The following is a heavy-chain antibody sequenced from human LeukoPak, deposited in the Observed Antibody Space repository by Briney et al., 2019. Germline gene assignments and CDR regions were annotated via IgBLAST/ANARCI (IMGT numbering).Heavy chain of an antibody. CDR1: GYTFMNCG. D-gene: IGHD2/OR15-2a*01. Sequence: ASAMVSCKASGYTFMNCGISWVRLVPGHGPEWVGWVSPVNGNTNYPQKFQGRFTMTTDTVTTTAYMEARSLRSDDTAVYYCATDHLNRFDLWVQGTLVTVSS. CDR3: ATDHLNRFDL. J-gene: IGHJ5*02. CDR2: VSPVNGNT. V-gene: IGHV1-18*01.